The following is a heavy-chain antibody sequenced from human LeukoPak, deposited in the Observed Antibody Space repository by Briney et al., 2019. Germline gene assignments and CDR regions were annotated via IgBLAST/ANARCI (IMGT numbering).Heavy chain of an antibody. Sequence: ASVKVSCKASGYTFTGYYMHWVRQAPGQRLEWMGWINPNSGGTNYAQKFQGRVTMTRDTSISTAYMELSRLRSDDTAVYYCARDLSRMDTAMDYYYYYGMDVWGQGTTVTVSS. CDR3: ARDLSRMDTAMDYYYYYGMDV. J-gene: IGHJ6*02. CDR2: INPNSGGT. V-gene: IGHV1-2*02. D-gene: IGHD5-18*01. CDR1: GYTFTGYY.